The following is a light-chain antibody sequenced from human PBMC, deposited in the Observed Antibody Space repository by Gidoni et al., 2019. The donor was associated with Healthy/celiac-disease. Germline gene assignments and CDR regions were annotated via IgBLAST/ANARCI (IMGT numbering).Light chain of an antibody. CDR1: QDISNY. CDR3: QQYVT. J-gene: IGKJ4*01. V-gene: IGKV1-33*01. CDR2: DAS. Sequence: DIQMTQSPSSLSASVGDRVTITCQASQDISNYLNWYQQKPGKAPKLLIYDASNLETGVPSRFSGSESGTDFTFTISSLQPEDIATYYCQQYVTFGGGTKVEIK.